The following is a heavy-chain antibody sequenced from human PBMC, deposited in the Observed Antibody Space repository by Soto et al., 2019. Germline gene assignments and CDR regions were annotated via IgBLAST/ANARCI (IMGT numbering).Heavy chain of an antibody. V-gene: IGHV4-59*02. J-gene: IGHJ6*02. CDR1: GGSVTGYY. CDR3: TRHAEVPKFQYGLDL. CDR2: IHYGGTT. D-gene: IGHD2-2*01. Sequence: SETLSLTCTVSGGSVTGYYWSWVRQPPGKGLEWLGYIHYGGTTMYNPSVKRRITISVDTPRNQFSLRLYSLTAADTAVYYCTRHAEVPKFQYGLDLWGPGIAVTVSS.